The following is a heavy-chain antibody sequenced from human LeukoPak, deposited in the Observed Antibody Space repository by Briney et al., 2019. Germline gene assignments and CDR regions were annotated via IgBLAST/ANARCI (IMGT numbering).Heavy chain of an antibody. Sequence: GGSLRLSCAASGFTFSSYSMNWVRQAPGKGLEWVSSISSSSSYIYYADSVKGRFTISRDNAKNSLYLQMNSLRAEDTAVYYCARASIMYYGSSGYCSWGQGTLVTVSS. CDR2: ISSSSSYI. CDR1: GFTFSSYS. V-gene: IGHV3-21*01. D-gene: IGHD3-22*01. J-gene: IGHJ5*02. CDR3: ARASIMYYGSSGYCS.